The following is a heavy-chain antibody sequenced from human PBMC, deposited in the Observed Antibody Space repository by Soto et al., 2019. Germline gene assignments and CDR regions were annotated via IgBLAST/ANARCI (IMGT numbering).Heavy chain of an antibody. Sequence: PGGSLRLSCAASGFSFSTNAMSWVRQAPGKGLEWVSAIRGSGGGTYYADSVKGRFTISRDNSKNTLYLQMNSLRAEDTAVYYCAKVGGRLYYDILTGYYDDYWGQGTLVTVSS. CDR1: GFSFSTNA. CDR2: IRGSGGGT. V-gene: IGHV3-23*01. J-gene: IGHJ4*02. D-gene: IGHD3-9*01. CDR3: AKVGGRLYYDILTGYYDDY.